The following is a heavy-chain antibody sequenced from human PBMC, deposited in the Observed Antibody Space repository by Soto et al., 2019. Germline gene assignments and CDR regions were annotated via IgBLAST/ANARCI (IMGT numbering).Heavy chain of an antibody. D-gene: IGHD2-2*01. J-gene: IGHJ5*02. Sequence: SETLSLTCAVSGGSFSSGIWWSWVRQPPGKGLEWIGEIYHSGSTNQNPSLRSRVTISVDKSKNQFSLNLSSVTAADTAVYYCTRRGNPYIAVEQAPYKWFDPWGQGILVTVSS. V-gene: IGHV4-4*02. CDR1: GGSFSSGIW. CDR2: IYHSGST. CDR3: TRRGNPYIAVEQAPYKWFDP.